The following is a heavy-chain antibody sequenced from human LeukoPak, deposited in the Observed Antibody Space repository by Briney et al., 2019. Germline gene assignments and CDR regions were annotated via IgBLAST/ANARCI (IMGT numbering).Heavy chain of an antibody. CDR3: AKHDYGGVTIDY. J-gene: IGHJ4*02. CDR1: GYSFTIYW. Sequence: GESLKISCKASGYSFTIYWIGWVRQRPGKGLEWMGIIYPGDSDTRYSPSFQGQVTISADKSITTAYLQWSSLKASDTAMYYYAKHDYGGVTIDYWGQGTLVTVSS. CDR2: IYPGDSDT. D-gene: IGHD4-23*01. V-gene: IGHV5-51*01.